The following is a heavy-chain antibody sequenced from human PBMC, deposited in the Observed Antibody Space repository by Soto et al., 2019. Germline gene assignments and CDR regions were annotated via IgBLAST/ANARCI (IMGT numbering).Heavy chain of an antibody. CDR3: AKEAPATGYADS. J-gene: IGHJ4*02. V-gene: IGHV3-23*01. D-gene: IGHD5-12*01. CDR2: IGGGGGHI. CDR1: GFTFSNYA. Sequence: EVQLLESGGGLVQPGGPLRLSCVASGFTFSNYAMSWVRQAPGKVLEWVSAIGGGGGHIYYADSAKGRFIISRDNSRNTLYLQMYSLRVEDTAVYYCAKEAPATGYADSWGQGTLVTVSS.